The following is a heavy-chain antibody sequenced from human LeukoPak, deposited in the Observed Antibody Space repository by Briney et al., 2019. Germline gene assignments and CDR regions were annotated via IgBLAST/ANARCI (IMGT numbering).Heavy chain of an antibody. CDR1: GGSFRGYY. Sequence: SETLSLTCAVYGGSFRGYYWSWIRQPPGKGLEWIGEINHSGSTNYNPSLKSRVTISVDTSKNQFSLKLSSVTAADTAVYYCARAHTITMIVVVIPYYFDYWGQGTLVTVSS. CDR3: ARAHTITMIVVVIPYYFDY. J-gene: IGHJ4*02. D-gene: IGHD3-22*01. V-gene: IGHV4-34*01. CDR2: INHSGST.